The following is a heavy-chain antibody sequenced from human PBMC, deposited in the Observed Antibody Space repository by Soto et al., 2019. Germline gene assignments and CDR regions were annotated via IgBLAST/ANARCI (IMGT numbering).Heavy chain of an antibody. CDR1: GFTFSSYG. J-gene: IGHJ6*02. CDR3: AKDLNYYGSGTYPGMDV. V-gene: IGHV3-30*18. CDR2: ISYDGSNK. D-gene: IGHD3-10*01. Sequence: QVQLVESGGGVVQPGRSLRLSCAASGFTFSSYGMHWVRQAPGKGLEWVAVISYDGSNKYYADSVKGRFTISRDNSKKXXYLQMNSLRAEDTAVYYCAKDLNYYGSGTYPGMDVWGQGTTVTVSS.